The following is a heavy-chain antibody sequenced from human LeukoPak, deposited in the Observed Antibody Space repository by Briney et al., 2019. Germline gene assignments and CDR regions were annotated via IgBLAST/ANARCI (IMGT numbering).Heavy chain of an antibody. CDR3: ARAQGYSNAFDI. Sequence: GGSLRLSRAASGFTFSTYDMNWVRQAPGKGLEWVSSISSAGSYIYSADSVKGRFTISTDNARNSLYLQMSRLRAEDTAVYYCARAQGYSNAFDIWGQGTMVTVSS. J-gene: IGHJ3*02. CDR2: ISSAGSYI. V-gene: IGHV3-21*01. CDR1: GFTFSTYD. D-gene: IGHD5-18*01.